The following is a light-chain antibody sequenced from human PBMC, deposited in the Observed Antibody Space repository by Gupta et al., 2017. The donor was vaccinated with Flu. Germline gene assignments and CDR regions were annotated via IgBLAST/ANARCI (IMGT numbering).Light chain of an antibody. CDR1: QSVTSNY. V-gene: IGKV3-20*01. CDR2: GAS. CDR3: QQEGSSPRT. J-gene: IGKJ1*01. Sequence: EIVLTQSPGTLSLSPGERATLSRRASQSVTSNYLAWYQQKPGQAPRLLIYGASSGATGIPDRFSGSGSGTDFSLTISRLEPEDFAVYYCQQEGSSPRTFGQGTRVEI.